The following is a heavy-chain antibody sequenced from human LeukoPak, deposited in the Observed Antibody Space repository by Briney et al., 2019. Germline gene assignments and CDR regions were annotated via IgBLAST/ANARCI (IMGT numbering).Heavy chain of an antibody. CDR1: GFTFDDYA. V-gene: IGHV3-9*01. J-gene: IGHJ3*02. D-gene: IGHD2-2*01. Sequence: PGGSLRLSCAASGFTFDDYAMHWVRQVPGEGLEWVSGISWNSGTIGYADSVKGRFIISRDNAKNSLYLQMNSLRAEDTALYYCAKDVLGYCSSTSCYENAFDIWGQGTMVIVSS. CDR2: ISWNSGTI. CDR3: AKDVLGYCSSTSCYENAFDI.